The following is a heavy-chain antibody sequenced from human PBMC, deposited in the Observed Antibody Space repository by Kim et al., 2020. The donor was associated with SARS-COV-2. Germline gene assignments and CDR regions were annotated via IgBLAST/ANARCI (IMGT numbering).Heavy chain of an antibody. CDR3: ASRNGSGIWYYGMDV. D-gene: IGHD3-10*01. CDR2: IYSGGTT. CDR1: GFAVSSNY. Sequence: GGSLRLSCTASGFAVSSNYMTWVRQAPGKGLDWVSIIYSGGTTYYADSVKGRFTISRDTSTNTVYLQMNSLRAEDTALYYCASRNGSGIWYYGMDVWGHGTTVTVSS. J-gene: IGHJ6*02. V-gene: IGHV3-53*01.